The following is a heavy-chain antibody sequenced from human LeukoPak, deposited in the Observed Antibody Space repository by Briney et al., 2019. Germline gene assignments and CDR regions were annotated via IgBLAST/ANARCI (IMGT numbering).Heavy chain of an antibody. Sequence: SETLSLTCTVSGGSVSSGSYYLSWIRQPPGKGLEWIGYIYYSGSTNYNPSLKSRVTTSVDTSKNQFSLKLSSVTAADTAVYYCARTYCGGDCYLGSGWFDPWGQGTLVTVSS. V-gene: IGHV4-61*01. CDR1: GGSVSSGSYY. CDR2: IYYSGST. CDR3: ARTYCGGDCYLGSGWFDP. J-gene: IGHJ5*02. D-gene: IGHD2-21*02.